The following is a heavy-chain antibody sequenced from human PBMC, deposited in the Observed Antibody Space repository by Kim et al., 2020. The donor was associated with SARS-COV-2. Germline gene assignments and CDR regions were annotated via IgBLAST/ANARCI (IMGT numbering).Heavy chain of an antibody. CDR3: ARLYCSSTSCYETGIDAFDI. D-gene: IGHD2-2*01. Sequence: SETLSLTCAVYGGSFSGYYWSWIRQPPGNGLEWIGEINHSGSTNYNPSLKSRVTISVDTSKNQFSLKLSSVTAADTAVYYCARLYCSSTSCYETGIDAFDIWGQGTMVTVSS. CDR1: GGSFSGYY. J-gene: IGHJ3*02. CDR2: INHSGST. V-gene: IGHV4-34*01.